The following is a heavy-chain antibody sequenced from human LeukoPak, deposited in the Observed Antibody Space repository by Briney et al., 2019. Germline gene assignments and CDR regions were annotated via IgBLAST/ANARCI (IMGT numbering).Heavy chain of an antibody. V-gene: IGHV4-59*01. Sequence: SETLSLTCTVSGGSISSYYWSWIRQPPGKGLEWIGYIYYSGSTNYNPSLKSRVTISVDTSKNQFSLKLSSVTAADTAVYYCARLYYDSSGESTFDYWGQGTLVTVSS. CDR1: GGSISSYY. CDR3: ARLYYDSSGESTFDY. CDR2: IYYSGST. D-gene: IGHD3-22*01. J-gene: IGHJ4*02.